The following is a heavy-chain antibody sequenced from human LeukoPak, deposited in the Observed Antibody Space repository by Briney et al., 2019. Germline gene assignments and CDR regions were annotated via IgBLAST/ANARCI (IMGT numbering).Heavy chain of an antibody. CDR1: GYTFTGYH. V-gene: IGHV1-46*01. CDR2: INPSGSST. J-gene: IGHJ5*02. Sequence: ASVKVSCKASGYTFTGYHMHWVRQAPGQGVEWVGLINPSGSSTLYAQKFQGRVTMTRDKSTTTDYMELSSLRSEDTAVYYCARDNSVGDVAWWFDPWGQGTLVTVSS. CDR3: ARDNSVGDVAWWFDP. D-gene: IGHD1-26*01.